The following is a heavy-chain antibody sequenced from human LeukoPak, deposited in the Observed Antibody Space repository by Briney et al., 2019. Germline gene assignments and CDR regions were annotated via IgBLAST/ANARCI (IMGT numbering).Heavy chain of an antibody. V-gene: IGHV4-34*01. Sequence: PSETLSLTCTVSGGSISSYYWSWIRQPPGKGLEWIGEINHSGSTNHNPSLKSRVTISVDTSKNQFSLKLSSVTAADTAVYYCARGRGYSYGYFYYYYMDVWGKGTTVTVSS. CDR3: ARGRGYSYGYFYYYYMDV. CDR1: GGSISSYY. CDR2: INHSGST. J-gene: IGHJ6*03. D-gene: IGHD5-18*01.